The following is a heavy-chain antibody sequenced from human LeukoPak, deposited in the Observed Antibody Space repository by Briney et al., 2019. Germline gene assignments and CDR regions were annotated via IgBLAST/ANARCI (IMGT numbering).Heavy chain of an antibody. D-gene: IGHD6-13*01. Sequence: GGSLRLSCAASGFTFSSYSMNWVRQALGKGLEWVSYISSSSSTIYYADSVKGRFTISRDNAKNSLYLQMNSLRDEDTAVYYCARDSGSSWREGLNYWGQGTLVTVSS. J-gene: IGHJ4*02. CDR3: ARDSGSSWREGLNY. CDR2: ISSSSSTI. CDR1: GFTFSSYS. V-gene: IGHV3-48*02.